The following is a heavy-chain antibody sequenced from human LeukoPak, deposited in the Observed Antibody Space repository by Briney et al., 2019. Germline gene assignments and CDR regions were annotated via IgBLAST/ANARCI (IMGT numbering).Heavy chain of an antibody. CDR1: GFTFSSYA. J-gene: IGHJ4*02. Sequence: GGSLRLSCAASGFTFSSYAMHWVRQAPGNGLEWVAVISYDGSNKYYADSVKGRFTISRDNSKNTLYLQMNSLRAEDTAVYYCARGMTVIPDYWGQGTLVTVSS. V-gene: IGHV3-30-3*01. CDR3: ARGMTVIPDY. CDR2: ISYDGSNK. D-gene: IGHD4-11*01.